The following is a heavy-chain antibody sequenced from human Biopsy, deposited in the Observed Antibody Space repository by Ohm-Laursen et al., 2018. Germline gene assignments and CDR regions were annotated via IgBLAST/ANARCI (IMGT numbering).Heavy chain of an antibody. CDR3: ARLGSGDYFPGFFDF. V-gene: IGHV4-31*03. J-gene: IGHJ4*02. D-gene: IGHD5-12*01. Sequence: TLSLTCTVSGVSINGGRCYWNWIRHHPGKGLERIGNIFYSANTYYNPSLKSRFTISVDTSKNQFSLKLSSVTAADKDVYYCARLGSGDYFPGFFDFWGQGALVTVSS. CDR2: IFYSANT. CDR1: GVSINGGRCY.